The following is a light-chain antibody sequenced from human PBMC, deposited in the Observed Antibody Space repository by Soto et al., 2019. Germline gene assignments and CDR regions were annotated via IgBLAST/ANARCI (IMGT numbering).Light chain of an antibody. CDR1: QSVSSY. V-gene: IGKV3-11*01. Sequence: EIVLAQSPATLSLSPWGRATLSCRASQSVSSYLAWYQQKPGHPPMLLIYDASTRATGIPARFSASGSETDFTLTISSLEPEDFAVYYCQQRTDWITFGQGTRLEI. J-gene: IGKJ5*01. CDR3: QQRTDWIT. CDR2: DAS.